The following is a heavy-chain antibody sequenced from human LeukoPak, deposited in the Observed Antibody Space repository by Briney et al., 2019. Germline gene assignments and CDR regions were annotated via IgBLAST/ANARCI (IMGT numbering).Heavy chain of an antibody. V-gene: IGHV4-59*01. CDR3: ARGSGSGSYVAFDI. CDR1: GGSISSYC. Sequence: SETLSLTCTVSGGSISSYCWSWIRQPPGKGLEWIGCIHYSGSTKYNPSLKSRVTISVDTSKNQFSLKLSSVTAADTALYYCARGSGSGSYVAFDIWGHGTMVTVSS. J-gene: IGHJ3*02. CDR2: IHYSGST. D-gene: IGHD3-10*01.